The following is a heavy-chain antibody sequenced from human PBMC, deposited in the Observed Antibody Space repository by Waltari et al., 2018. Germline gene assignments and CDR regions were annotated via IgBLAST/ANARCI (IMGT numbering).Heavy chain of an antibody. CDR1: GGSISSSSYY. D-gene: IGHD6-13*01. Sequence: QLQLQESGPGLVKPSETLSPPCTVSGGSISSSSYYWGWIRQPPGKGLEWIGSIYYSGSTYYNPSLKSRVTISVDTSKNQFSLKLSSVTAADTAVYYCASQQLVLRGPFDYWGQGTLVTVSS. J-gene: IGHJ4*02. V-gene: IGHV4-39*01. CDR2: IYYSGST. CDR3: ASQQLVLRGPFDY.